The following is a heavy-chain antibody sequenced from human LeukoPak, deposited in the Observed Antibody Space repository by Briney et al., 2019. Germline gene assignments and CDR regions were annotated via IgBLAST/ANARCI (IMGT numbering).Heavy chain of an antibody. V-gene: IGHV3-33*01. Sequence: PGGSLRLSCAASGFTFSSYGMHWVRQAPGKGLEWVAVIWYDGSNKYYADSVKGRFTISRDNSKNTLYLQMNSLGAEDTAVYYCARAYSSSWYYFDYWGQGTLVTVSS. CDR3: ARAYSSSWYYFDY. D-gene: IGHD6-13*01. CDR1: GFTFSSYG. J-gene: IGHJ4*02. CDR2: IWYDGSNK.